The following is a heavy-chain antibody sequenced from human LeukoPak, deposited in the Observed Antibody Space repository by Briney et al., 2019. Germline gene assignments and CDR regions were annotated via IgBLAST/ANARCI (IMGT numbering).Heavy chain of an antibody. D-gene: IGHD3-22*01. Sequence: SETLSLTCTISSGSICSFDWSWIRQPPGKGLEWIGHIYYNPSLKSRVTISVDTSKNQFSLKLSSVTAADTAVYYCAREGYYDSSGYGFDYWGQGTLVTVSS. J-gene: IGHJ4*02. CDR1: SGSICSFD. CDR2: IYYN. CDR3: AREGYYDSSGYGFDY. V-gene: IGHV4-4*09.